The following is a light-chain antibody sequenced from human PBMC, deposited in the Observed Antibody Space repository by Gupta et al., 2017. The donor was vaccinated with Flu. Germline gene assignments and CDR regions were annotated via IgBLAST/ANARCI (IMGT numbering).Light chain of an antibody. CDR2: DAS. Sequence: NVLTQSPGTLPLSPGERATLSCRASQNISRSRLEWAQQKPDQAPRLIIYDASNSAPGTPGGFGGGGEGRDFTRTSNRREDEACAGYYGHQDYLSRTFGQGTKVEI. CDR3: HQDYLSRT. V-gene: IGKV3D-20*02. CDR1: QNISRSR. J-gene: IGKJ1*01.